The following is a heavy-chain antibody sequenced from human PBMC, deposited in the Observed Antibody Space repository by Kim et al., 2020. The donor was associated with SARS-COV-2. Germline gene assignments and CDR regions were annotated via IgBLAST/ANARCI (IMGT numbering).Heavy chain of an antibody. CDR1: GFTFSSYS. J-gene: IGHJ2*01. CDR2: ISSSSSYI. Sequence: GGSLRLSCAASGFTFSSYSMNWVRQAPGKGLEWVSSISSSSSYIYYADSVKGRFTISRDNAKNSLYLQMNSLRAEDTAVYYCAREVLRYFDWFPTYWYFDLWGRGTLVTVSS. D-gene: IGHD3-9*01. CDR3: AREVLRYFDWFPTYWYFDL. V-gene: IGHV3-21*01.